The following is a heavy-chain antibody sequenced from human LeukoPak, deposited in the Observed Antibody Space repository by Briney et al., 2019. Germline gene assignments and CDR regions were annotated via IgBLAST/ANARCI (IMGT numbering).Heavy chain of an antibody. CDR1: GFTFSSYW. CDR2: INTVGSST. Sequence: GGSLRLSCAASGFTFSSYWMHWVRQAPGKGLVWLSRINTVGSSTSYADSVKGRFTISRDNAKNTLYLQMNSLSAEDTAVYYCARVKSIAALGPFDYWGQGTLVTVSS. V-gene: IGHV3-74*01. D-gene: IGHD6-6*01. J-gene: IGHJ4*02. CDR3: ARVKSIAALGPFDY.